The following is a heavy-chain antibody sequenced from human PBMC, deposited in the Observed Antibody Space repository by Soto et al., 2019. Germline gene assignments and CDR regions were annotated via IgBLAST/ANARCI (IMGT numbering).Heavy chain of an antibody. V-gene: IGHV5-51*01. CDR1: GYSFTSYW. Sequence: GESLKISCKGSGYSFTSYWIGWVRQMPGKGLEWMGIIYPGDSDTRYSPSFQGQVTISADKSISTAYLQWSSLKASDTAMYYCARHGDVGYCSGGSCPHLNWFDPWGQGTLVTAPQ. J-gene: IGHJ5*02. CDR3: ARHGDVGYCSGGSCPHLNWFDP. D-gene: IGHD2-15*01. CDR2: IYPGDSDT.